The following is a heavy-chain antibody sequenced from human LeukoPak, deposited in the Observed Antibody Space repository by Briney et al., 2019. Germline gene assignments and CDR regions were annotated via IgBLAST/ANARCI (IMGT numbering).Heavy chain of an antibody. CDR2: INPNSGGT. CDR3: ARASLGV. CDR1: GYTFTGYY. V-gene: IGHV1-2*02. Sequence: ASVKVSCTASGYTFTGYYLHWVRQAPGQGLEWMGWINPNSGGTNYAQKFQGRVTMTRDTSISTAYMELSSLRSDDMAVYYCARASLGVWGQGSLVTVSA. J-gene: IGHJ4*02. D-gene: IGHD2-2*01.